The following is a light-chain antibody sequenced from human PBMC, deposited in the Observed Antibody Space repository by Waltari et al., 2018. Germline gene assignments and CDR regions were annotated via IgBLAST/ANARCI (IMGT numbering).Light chain of an antibody. V-gene: IGKV3-20*01. CDR2: GAY. CDR1: QSVNTY. Sequence: IVLTQSPGTLSLSPGERATLSCRASQSVNTYLAWYQQKPSQAPRLLIYGAYTRAAGIPDRFSGSGFGTDFSLTISRLEAEDFAVYYCQHHVRLPATFGQGTKVEIK. CDR3: QHHVRLPAT. J-gene: IGKJ1*01.